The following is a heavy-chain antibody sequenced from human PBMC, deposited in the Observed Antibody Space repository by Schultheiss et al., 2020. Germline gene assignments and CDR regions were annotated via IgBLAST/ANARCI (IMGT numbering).Heavy chain of an antibody. V-gene: IGHV3-73*01. Sequence: GGSLRLSCAASGFTFSSYGMHWVRQAPGKGLEWVGRIRSKANSYATAYAASVKGRFTISRDDSKNTAYLQMNSLKTEDTAVYYCTRRVGDYGMDVWGQGTTVTVSS. CDR2: IRSKANSYAT. CDR1: GFTFSSYG. CDR3: TRRVGDYGMDV. J-gene: IGHJ6*02. D-gene: IGHD1-26*01.